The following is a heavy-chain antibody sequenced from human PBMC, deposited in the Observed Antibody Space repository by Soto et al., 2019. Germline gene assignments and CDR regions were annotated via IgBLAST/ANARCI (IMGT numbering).Heavy chain of an antibody. Sequence: NPSETLSLTCTVSGGSISSSSYYWGWIRQPPGKGLEWIGSIYYSGSTCYNPSLKSRVTISVDTSKNQFSLKLSSVTAADTAVYYCARRISWGSGSYPYYYYYGMDVWGQGTTVTVSS. J-gene: IGHJ6*02. D-gene: IGHD3-10*01. CDR2: IYYSGST. CDR3: ARRISWGSGSYPYYYYYGMDV. V-gene: IGHV4-39*01. CDR1: GGSISSSSYY.